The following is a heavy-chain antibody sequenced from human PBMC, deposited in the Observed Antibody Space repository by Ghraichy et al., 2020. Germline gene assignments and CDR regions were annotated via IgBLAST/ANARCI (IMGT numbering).Heavy chain of an antibody. V-gene: IGHV3-49*04. CDR2: IRSTTYGGTA. D-gene: IGHD2-21*01. CDR3: TRGCGANCIRLAY. Sequence: GGSLRLSCTASGFTFNDYAVTWVRQAPGKGLEWVGFIRSTTYGGTAEYAASVKGRLTISRDDSKSIVYLQISSLKTDDTAMYYCTRGCGANCIRLAYWGLGTLVTVSS. J-gene: IGHJ4*02. CDR1: GFTFNDYA.